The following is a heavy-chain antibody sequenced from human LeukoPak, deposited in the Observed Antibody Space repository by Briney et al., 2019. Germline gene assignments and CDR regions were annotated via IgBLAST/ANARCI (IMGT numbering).Heavy chain of an antibody. CDR2: INHSGGT. V-gene: IGHV4-34*01. J-gene: IGHJ4*02. CDR1: GGSFSGYY. CDR3: ARVEASSSKRYYFDY. Sequence: PSETLSLTCAVYGGSFSGYYWSWIRQPPGKGLEWIGEINHSGGTNYNPSLKSRVTISVDTSKNQFSLKLSSVTAADTAVYYCARVEASSSKRYYFDYWGQGTLVTVSS. D-gene: IGHD6-6*01.